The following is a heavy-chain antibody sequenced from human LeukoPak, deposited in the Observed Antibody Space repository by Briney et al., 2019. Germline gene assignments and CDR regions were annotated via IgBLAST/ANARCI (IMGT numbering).Heavy chain of an antibody. Sequence: ASVKVSCKASGGTFSSYAISWVRQAPGQGLEWMGRIIPILGIANYAQKFQGRVTITADKSTSTAYMELSSLRSEDTAVYYCARVAIAVAGRGYYGMDVWGQGTTVTVSS. CDR2: IIPILGIA. V-gene: IGHV1-69*04. J-gene: IGHJ6*02. D-gene: IGHD6-19*01. CDR1: GGTFSSYA. CDR3: ARVAIAVAGRGYYGMDV.